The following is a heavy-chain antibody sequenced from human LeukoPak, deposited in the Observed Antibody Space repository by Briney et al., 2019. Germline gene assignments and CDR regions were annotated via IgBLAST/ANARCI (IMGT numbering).Heavy chain of an antibody. CDR1: GGSMRSYY. Sequence: PSETLSLTCNVSGGSMRSYYWSWIRQPAGKGLEWIGRIYSTGSTNYNPSLKSRVTISVDTSKNQFSLKLSSVTAADTAVYYCARGLTTVVLDAFDIWGQGTMVTVSS. CDR3: ARGLTTVVLDAFDI. J-gene: IGHJ3*02. V-gene: IGHV4-4*07. D-gene: IGHD4-23*01. CDR2: IYSTGST.